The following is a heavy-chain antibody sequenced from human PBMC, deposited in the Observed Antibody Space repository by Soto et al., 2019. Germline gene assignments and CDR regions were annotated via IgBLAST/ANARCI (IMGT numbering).Heavy chain of an antibody. CDR3: ARSDNRNSLYGMDV. V-gene: IGHV4-34*01. D-gene: IGHD1-7*01. Sequence: SETLSLTFAVNGGSLSCYYWSWIRQSPGKGLEWIGEINHRGSSDYNPSLKSRVTLSIDASMNHVTLELTSVTAADTAVYYCARSDNRNSLYGMDVWGQGTAVTVSS. CDR1: GGSLSCYY. CDR2: INHRGSS. J-gene: IGHJ6*02.